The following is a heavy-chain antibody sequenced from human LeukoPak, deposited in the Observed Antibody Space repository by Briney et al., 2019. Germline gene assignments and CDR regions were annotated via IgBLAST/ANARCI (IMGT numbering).Heavy chain of an antibody. Sequence: GGSLRLSCAASGFTFDDYAMHWVRQAPGKGLEWVSGISWNSGSIGYADSVKGRFTISRDNAKNSLYLQMNSLRAEDTALYYCARAQRGYSYGYIDYWGQGTLVTVSS. J-gene: IGHJ4*02. V-gene: IGHV3-9*01. D-gene: IGHD5-18*01. CDR2: ISWNSGSI. CDR3: ARAQRGYSYGYIDY. CDR1: GFTFDDYA.